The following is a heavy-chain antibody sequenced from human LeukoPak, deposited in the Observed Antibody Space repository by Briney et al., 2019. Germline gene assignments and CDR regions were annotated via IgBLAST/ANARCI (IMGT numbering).Heavy chain of an antibody. J-gene: IGHJ4*02. CDR3: AREGAYDQTLRYYFDY. Sequence: GGSLRLSCAASGFTFGAYAVNWVRQAPGKGLEWVAVISYNGNNKYYSDSVKGRFTISRDNSKSILYLQMNSLRGEDTAVYYCAREGAYDQTLRYYFDYWGQGTLVTVSS. D-gene: IGHD3-3*01. V-gene: IGHV3-30-3*01. CDR2: ISYNGNNK. CDR1: GFTFGAYA.